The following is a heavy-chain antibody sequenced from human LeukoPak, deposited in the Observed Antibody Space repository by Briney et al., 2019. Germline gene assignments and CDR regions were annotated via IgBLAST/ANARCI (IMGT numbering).Heavy chain of an antibody. J-gene: IGHJ6*03. V-gene: IGHV1-8*03. Sequence: ASVKVSCKASGYTFTDYDINWVRQATGQGLEWMGWMNPNSGNTGFAQKFEGRVTITTNTSLSTTYMEVNNLTTEDTAVYYCARVLGQRYGLYNYFLDVWGKGTTVTVSS. CDR3: ARVLGQRYGLYNYFLDV. CDR2: MNPNSGNT. D-gene: IGHD1-14*01. CDR1: GYTFTDYD.